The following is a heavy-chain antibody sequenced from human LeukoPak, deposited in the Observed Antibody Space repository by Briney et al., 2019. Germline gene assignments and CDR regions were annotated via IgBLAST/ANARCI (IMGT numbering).Heavy chain of an antibody. D-gene: IGHD5-18*01. Sequence: ASVKVSCKASGYTFTGYYMHWVRQAPGQGLEWMGRINPNSGGTNYAQKFQGRVTMTRDTSISTAYMELSRLRSDDTAVYYCARESTAMVTMDYWGQGTLVTVSS. CDR3: ARESTAMVTMDY. V-gene: IGHV1-2*06. CDR2: INPNSGGT. CDR1: GYTFTGYY. J-gene: IGHJ4*02.